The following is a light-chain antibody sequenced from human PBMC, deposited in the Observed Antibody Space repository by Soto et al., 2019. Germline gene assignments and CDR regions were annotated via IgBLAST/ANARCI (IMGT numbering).Light chain of an antibody. CDR1: RSNIGSNA. CDR3: AAWDDSLNGLL. V-gene: IGLV1-44*01. J-gene: IGLJ2*01. Sequence: HSVLTQPPSASGTPGQGVTISCSGSRSNIGSNAVNWYQQLPRTAPKLLVDTNNQRPSGVPDRFSGSKSGTSASLAISGLQSEDEADYYCAAWDDSLNGLLFGGGTKLTVL. CDR2: TNN.